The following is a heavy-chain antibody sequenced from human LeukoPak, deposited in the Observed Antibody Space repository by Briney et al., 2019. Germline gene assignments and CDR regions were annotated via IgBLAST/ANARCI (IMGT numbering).Heavy chain of an antibody. V-gene: IGHV1-2*02. CDR2: INPNSGGT. D-gene: IGHD2-2*02. J-gene: IGHJ6*04. CDR3: ARARKGYCSSTSCYTMDV. Sequence: ASVKVSCKASGYTFTGYYMHWVRQAPGQGLEWMGWINPNSGGTNYAQKFQGRVTMTRDTSISTAYMELSRLRPDDTAVYYCARARKGYCSSTSCYTMDVWGKGTTVTVSS. CDR1: GYTFTGYY.